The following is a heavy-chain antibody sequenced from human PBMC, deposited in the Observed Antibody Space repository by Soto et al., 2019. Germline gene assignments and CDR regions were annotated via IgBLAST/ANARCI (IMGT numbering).Heavy chain of an antibody. CDR3: ARGPMIVAYYGMDV. CDR1: GFTFSSYS. V-gene: IGHV3-48*02. J-gene: IGHJ6*02. Sequence: EVQLVESGGGLVQPGGSLRLSCAASGFTFSSYSMNWVRQAPGKGLEWVSYISSSSSTIYYADSVNGRFTISRDNAKNSLYLQMNSLRDEGTAVYYCARGPMIVAYYGMDVWGQGTTVTVSS. D-gene: IGHD3-22*01. CDR2: ISSSSSTI.